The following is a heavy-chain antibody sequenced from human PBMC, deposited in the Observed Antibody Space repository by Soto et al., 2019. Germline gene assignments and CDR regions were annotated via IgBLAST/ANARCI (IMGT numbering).Heavy chain of an antibody. CDR2: INHSGST. CDR3: TRGRRAYYDFWSGTYDY. V-gene: IGHV4-34*01. CDR1: GGSFSGYY. J-gene: IGHJ4*02. Sequence: QVQLQQWGAGLLKPSETLSLTCAVYGGSFSGYYWSWIRQPPGKGLEWIGEINHSGSTNYNPSLKSRVPITVDTTKSQFALKLSSVTAADTAVYYCTRGRRAYYDFWSGTYDYWGQGTLVTVSS. D-gene: IGHD3-3*01.